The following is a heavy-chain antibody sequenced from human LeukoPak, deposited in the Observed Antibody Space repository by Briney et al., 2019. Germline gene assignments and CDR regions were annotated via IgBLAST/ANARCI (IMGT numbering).Heavy chain of an antibody. Sequence: SETLSLTCAVYGGSFSSYYWGWIRQPPGKGLEWIGSIYYSGSTYYNPSLKSRVTISVDTSKNQFSLKLSSVTAADTAVYYCLGVAVAGTGEYWGQGTPVTVSS. CDR1: GGSFSSYY. CDR3: LGVAVAGTGEY. CDR2: IYYSGST. V-gene: IGHV4-39*01. D-gene: IGHD6-19*01. J-gene: IGHJ4*02.